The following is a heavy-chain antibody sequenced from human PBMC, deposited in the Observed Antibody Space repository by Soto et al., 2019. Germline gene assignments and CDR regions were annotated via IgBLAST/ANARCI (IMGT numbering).Heavy chain of an antibody. CDR3: GREIRITIFGVVTPDY. D-gene: IGHD3-3*01. CDR2: ISYDGSNK. J-gene: IGHJ4*02. CDR1: GFTFSSYG. Sequence: GSLRLSCAASGFTFSSYGMHWVRQAPGKGLEWVAVISYDGSNKYYADSVKGRFTISRDNSKNTLYLQMNSLRAEDTAVYYCGREIRITIFGVVTPDYGGQETLVTVPS. V-gene: IGHV3-30*03.